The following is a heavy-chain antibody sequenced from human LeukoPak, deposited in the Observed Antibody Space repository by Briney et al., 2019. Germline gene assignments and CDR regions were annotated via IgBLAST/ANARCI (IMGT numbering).Heavy chain of an antibody. J-gene: IGHJ5*02. CDR2: MSHEGSDK. CDR1: GFNLRTYG. Sequence: GGSLRLSCAASGFNLRTYGMHWVRQAPGKGLEWVAAMSHEGSDKYYADSVKGRFTISRDSSKNTLYVQMNSLRVEDTGLYYCAIGPDYGSGGSWGQGTLVTVSS. V-gene: IGHV3-30*03. CDR3: AIGPDYGSGGS. D-gene: IGHD3-10*01.